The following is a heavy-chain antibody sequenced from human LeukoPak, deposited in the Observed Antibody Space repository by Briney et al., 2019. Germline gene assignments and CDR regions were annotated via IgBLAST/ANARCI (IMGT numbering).Heavy chain of an antibody. J-gene: IGHJ4*02. D-gene: IGHD6-6*01. CDR1: GYTFTSYD. V-gene: IGHV1-8*01. CDR3: ARTRARYSSSYTFDY. Sequence: ASVKVSCKASGYTFTSYDINWVRQATGQRLEWMGWMNPNSGNTGYAQKFQGRVTMTRNTSISTAYMELSSLRSEDTAVYYCARTRARYSSSYTFDYWGQGTLVTVSS. CDR2: MNPNSGNT.